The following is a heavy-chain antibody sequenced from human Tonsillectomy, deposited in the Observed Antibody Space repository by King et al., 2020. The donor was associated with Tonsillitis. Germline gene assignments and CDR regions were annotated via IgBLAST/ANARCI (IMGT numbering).Heavy chain of an antibody. V-gene: IGHV4-34*01. Sequence: VQLQQWGAGRVKPSETLSLTCAVYGGSLSGHYWAWIRQPPEKGLGWIGEINHSGNTNYNPSLKSRVTLSVDTSKNQLSLKLSSVTAADTGVYFCARGRGDIAAAGTGYSSMDVWGKGTTVTVSS. CDR1: GGSLSGHY. D-gene: IGHD6-13*01. J-gene: IGHJ6*03. CDR3: ARGRGDIAAAGTGYSSMDV. CDR2: INHSGNT.